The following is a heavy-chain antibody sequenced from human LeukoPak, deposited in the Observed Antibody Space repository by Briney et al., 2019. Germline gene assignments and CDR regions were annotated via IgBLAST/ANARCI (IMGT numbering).Heavy chain of an antibody. CDR2: IWYDGSNK. Sequence: GRSLRLSCAASGFTFSSYGMHWVRQAPGKGLEWVAVIWYDGSNKYYADSVKGRFTISRDNSKNTLYLQMNSLRAEDTAVYYCAKDGSRGAAAVTYYFDYWGQGTLVTVSS. CDR3: AKDGSRGAAAVTYYFDY. V-gene: IGHV3-33*06. CDR1: GFTFSSYG. D-gene: IGHD6-13*01. J-gene: IGHJ4*02.